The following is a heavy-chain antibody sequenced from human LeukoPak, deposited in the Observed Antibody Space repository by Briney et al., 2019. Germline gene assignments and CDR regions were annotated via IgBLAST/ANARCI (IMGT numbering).Heavy chain of an antibody. CDR3: ARTQWLGSIDY. D-gene: IGHD6-19*01. J-gene: IGHJ4*02. Sequence: SETLSLTCTVSGGSISSSSYYWGWIRQPPGKGLEWIGSIYYSGSTYYNPSLESRVTISVDTSKNQFSLKLSSVTAADTAVYYCARTQWLGSIDYWGQGTLVTVSS. CDR1: GGSISSSSYY. V-gene: IGHV4-39*01. CDR2: IYYSGST.